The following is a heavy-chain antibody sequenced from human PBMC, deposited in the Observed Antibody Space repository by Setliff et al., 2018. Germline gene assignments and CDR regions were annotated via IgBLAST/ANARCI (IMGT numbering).Heavy chain of an antibody. CDR3: ARASRFATIVWKGDYYMDV. CDR1: GYSFSTYA. D-gene: IGHD3-16*02. J-gene: IGHJ6*03. V-gene: IGHV7-4-1*02. Sequence: ASVKVSCKASGYSFSTYAMSWIRQAPGQGLEWMEWINTNTGNPSYAQGFTGRFVFSLDTSVSTAYLQISSLKPEGTAMYYCARASRFATIVWKGDYYMDVWGKGTTVTVSS. CDR2: INTNTGNP.